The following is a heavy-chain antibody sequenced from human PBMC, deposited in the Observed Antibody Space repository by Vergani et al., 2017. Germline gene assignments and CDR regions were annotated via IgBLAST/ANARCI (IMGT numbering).Heavy chain of an antibody. CDR3: ARGGYQLLSYCYYYMDV. CDR1: GGSISSYY. J-gene: IGHJ6*03. D-gene: IGHD2-2*01. Sequence: QVQLQESGPGLVKPSETLSLTCTVSGGSISSYYWSWIRQPPWKGLEWIGYIYYSGRTNYNPSLKSRVTISGDTSKNQFSLKRSSVTAADTAVYYCARGGYQLLSYCYYYMDVWGKWTTVTVSS. V-gene: IGHV4-59*01. CDR2: IYYSGRT.